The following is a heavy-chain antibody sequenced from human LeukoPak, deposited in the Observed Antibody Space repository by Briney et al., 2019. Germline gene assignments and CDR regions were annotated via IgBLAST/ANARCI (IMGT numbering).Heavy chain of an antibody. J-gene: IGHJ4*02. CDR1: GYTFTSYG. Sequence: ASVKVSCKASGYTFTSYGISWVRQAPGQGLEWMRWISAYNGNTNYAQKLQGRVTMTTDTSTSTAYMELRSLRSDDTAVYYCAREGVLWFGNYYFDYWGQGTLVTVSS. D-gene: IGHD3-10*01. CDR3: AREGVLWFGNYYFDY. V-gene: IGHV1-18*01. CDR2: ISAYNGNT.